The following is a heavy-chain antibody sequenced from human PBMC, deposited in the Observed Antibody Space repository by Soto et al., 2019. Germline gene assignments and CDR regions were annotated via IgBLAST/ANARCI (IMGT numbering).Heavy chain of an antibody. V-gene: IGHV4-59*01. D-gene: IGHD3-16*01. CDR3: ARDPLGGYYYGMDV. J-gene: IGHJ6*02. CDR2: IYYSGST. Sequence: PSETLSLTCTVSGGSISSYYWSWTRQPPGKGLEWIGYIYYSGSTNYNPSLKSRVTISVDTSKNQFSLKLSSVTAADTAVYYCARDPLGGYYYGMDVWGQGTTVTVSS. CDR1: GGSISSYY.